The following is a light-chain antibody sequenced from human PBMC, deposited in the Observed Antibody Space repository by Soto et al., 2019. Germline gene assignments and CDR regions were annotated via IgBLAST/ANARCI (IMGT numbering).Light chain of an antibody. V-gene: IGKV1-9*01. CDR3: QQYNSYPWT. CDR1: QGISSY. Sequence: IQVTQSPSTLSASVGDRVTITCRASQGISSYLAWYQQKPGKAPKLLIYAASTLQSGVPSRFSGSGSGTEFTLTISSLQPDDFATYYCQQYNSYPWTFGQGTKVDIK. CDR2: AAS. J-gene: IGKJ1*01.